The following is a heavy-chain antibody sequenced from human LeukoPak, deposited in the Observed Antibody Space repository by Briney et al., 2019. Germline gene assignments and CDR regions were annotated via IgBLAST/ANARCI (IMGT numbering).Heavy chain of an antibody. CDR1: GFTFSSYA. CDR3: ARRLQGRTTGVDF. D-gene: IGHD1-1*01. J-gene: IGHJ4*02. V-gene: IGHV3-23*01. CDR2: ISGSGGST. Sequence: GGSLRLSCAASGFTFSSYAMGWVRQAPGKGLEWVSSISGSGGSTNYADSVKGRFTISRDNSKNTLYLQIDNLRAEDTAVYSCARRLQGRTTGVDFWGQGSLVIVSS.